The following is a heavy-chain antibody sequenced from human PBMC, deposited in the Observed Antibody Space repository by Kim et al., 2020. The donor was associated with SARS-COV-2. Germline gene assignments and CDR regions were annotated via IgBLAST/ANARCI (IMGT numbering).Heavy chain of an antibody. CDR2: INTNTGNP. CDR1: GYTFTSYA. V-gene: IGHV7-4-1*02. Sequence: ASVKVSCKASGYTFTSYAMNWVRQAPGQGLEWMGWINTNTGNPTYAQGFTGRFVFSLDTSVSTAYLQISSLKAEDTAVYYCARGQVRSGSYYFLPQNYYYGMDVWGQGTTVTVSS. CDR3: ARGQVRSGSYYFLPQNYYYGMDV. D-gene: IGHD3-10*01. J-gene: IGHJ6*02.